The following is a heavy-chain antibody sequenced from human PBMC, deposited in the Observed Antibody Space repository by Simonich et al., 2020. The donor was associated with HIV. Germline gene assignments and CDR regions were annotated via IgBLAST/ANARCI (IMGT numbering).Heavy chain of an antibody. D-gene: IGHD6-13*01. CDR1: GYTFNLYD. CDR2: KKPERGNT. J-gene: IGHJ5*02. CDR3: ARGLGSSRYVGDNWFDP. V-gene: IGHV1-8*02. Sequence: QVQLLQSGAEVKEVGASVKVACTASGYTFNLYDSNWVREATVQGLGQTRWKKPERGNTRHAQTIPDRDPILKNTSTNTAYTEWSRLRSEDTAVYDCARGLGSSRYVGDNWFDPWGQGTLVTVSS.